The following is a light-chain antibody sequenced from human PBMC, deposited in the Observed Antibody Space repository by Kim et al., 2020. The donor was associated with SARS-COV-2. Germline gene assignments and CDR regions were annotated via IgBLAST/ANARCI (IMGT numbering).Light chain of an antibody. CDR2: DKD. J-gene: IGLJ3*02. CDR1: SLRNYD. V-gene: IGLV3-19*01. CDR3: NSRDGSGNHLTLV. Sequence: GQTGRITSQGDSLRNYDASWYQQKPGEDAVFVSYDKDNLPSGMPDRFSGASSGNTAYLTSTGAQAEDEADYYGNSRDGSGNHLTLVVGGGTQLTVL.